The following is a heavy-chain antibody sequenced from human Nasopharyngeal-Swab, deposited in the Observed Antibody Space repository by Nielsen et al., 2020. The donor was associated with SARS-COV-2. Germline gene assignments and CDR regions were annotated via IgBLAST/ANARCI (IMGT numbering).Heavy chain of an antibody. V-gene: IGHV1-24*01. J-gene: IGHJ5*02. CDR3: ATGPVRGVISWFDP. CDR2: FDPEDGET. D-gene: IGHD3-10*01. CDR1: GYTLTELS. Sequence: ASVKVSCKVSGYTLTELSMHWVRQAPGKGLEWMGGFDPEDGETIYAQKFQGRVTMTEDTSTDTAYMELSSLRSEDTAVYYCATGPVRGVISWFDPWAREPWSPSPQ.